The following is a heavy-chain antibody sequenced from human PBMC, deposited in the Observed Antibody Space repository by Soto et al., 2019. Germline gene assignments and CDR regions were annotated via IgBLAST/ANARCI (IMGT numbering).Heavy chain of an antibody. V-gene: IGHV1-18*01. CDR2: ISAYNGNT. CDR3: ARDLGITGTTIGYWFDP. J-gene: IGHJ5*02. Sequence: ASVKVSCKASGYTFTSYGISWVLQAPGQGLEWMGWISAYNGNTNYAQKLQGRVTMTTDTSTSTAYMELRSLRSDDTAVYYCARDLGITGTTIGYWFDPWGQGTLVTVSS. D-gene: IGHD1-7*01. CDR1: GYTFTSYG.